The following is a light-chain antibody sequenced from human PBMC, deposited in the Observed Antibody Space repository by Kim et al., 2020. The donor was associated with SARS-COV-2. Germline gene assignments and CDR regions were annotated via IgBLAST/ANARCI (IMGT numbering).Light chain of an antibody. Sequence: QSVVTQPASVSGSPGQSITISCSGTSNDIGNYDLVSWYQQHTGKAPKVIIYEVNSRPSGVSDRFSGSKSGSTASLTISGLRTEDEADYYCCSYAGSSTYWVFGGGTQLTGL. J-gene: IGLJ3*02. V-gene: IGLV2-23*02. CDR2: EVN. CDR1: SNDIGNYDL. CDR3: CSYAGSSTYWV.